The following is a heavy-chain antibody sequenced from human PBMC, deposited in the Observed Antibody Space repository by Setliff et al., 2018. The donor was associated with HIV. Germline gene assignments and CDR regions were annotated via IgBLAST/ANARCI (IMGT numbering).Heavy chain of an antibody. CDR1: GVTSGEYY. CDR3: ARGFCSGGFCHPNFYHYMDV. D-gene: IGHD2-15*01. CDR2: IYSSGTK. Sequence: PSETLSLTCTFSGVTSGEYYWTWIRQHPVKGLEWIGYIYSSGTKYYNPSLKSRLAISLDTSKNQFSLNLKSVTAADAAVYYCARGFCSGGFCHPNFYHYMDVWGKGTTVTVSS. V-gene: IGHV4-31*03. J-gene: IGHJ6*03.